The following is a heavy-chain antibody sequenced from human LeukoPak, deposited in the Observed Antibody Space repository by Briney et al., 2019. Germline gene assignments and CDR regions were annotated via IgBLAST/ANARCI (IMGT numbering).Heavy chain of an antibody. Sequence: SVKVSCKASGGTFSSYAISWVRQAPGHGLEWMGGIILIVGTANYAQKFQGRVTITADESTSTAYMELSSLRSEDTAVYYCAREGADYSNSYYFDYWGQGTLVTVSS. CDR2: IILIVGTA. J-gene: IGHJ4*02. CDR1: GGTFSSYA. CDR3: AREGADYSNSYYFDY. V-gene: IGHV1-69*13. D-gene: IGHD4-11*01.